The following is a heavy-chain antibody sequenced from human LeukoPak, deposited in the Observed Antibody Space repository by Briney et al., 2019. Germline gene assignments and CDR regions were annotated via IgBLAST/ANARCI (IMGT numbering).Heavy chain of an antibody. CDR1: GFTFSDYY. CDR2: ISSTGKTI. Sequence: GGSLRLSCAASGFTFSDYYMSWIRQAPGKGLEWVSYISSTGKTIYYADSVKRRFIISRDNAKNSLYLQMNSLRAEDTAVYYCARDPMGYSNGWYGYWGQGTLVTVSS. D-gene: IGHD6-19*01. J-gene: IGHJ4*02. V-gene: IGHV3-11*01. CDR3: ARDPMGYSNGWYGY.